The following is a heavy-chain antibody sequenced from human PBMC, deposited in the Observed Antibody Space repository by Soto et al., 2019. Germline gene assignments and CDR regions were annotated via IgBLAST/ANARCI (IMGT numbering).Heavy chain of an antibody. J-gene: IGHJ4*02. V-gene: IGHV4-39*01. CDR3: ARHVLRELHLDY. Sequence: QLQESGPGLVKPSETLSLICTVSGASMSGSDYFWGWIRQPPGKGLEWIGTIYYSGTTYYHPCLKSRVTISQDTSRNQFSLNRSSVTAADPAVYFCARHVLRELHLDYWGQGMQVAVAS. CDR1: GASMSGSDYF. D-gene: IGHD1-7*01. CDR2: IYYSGTT.